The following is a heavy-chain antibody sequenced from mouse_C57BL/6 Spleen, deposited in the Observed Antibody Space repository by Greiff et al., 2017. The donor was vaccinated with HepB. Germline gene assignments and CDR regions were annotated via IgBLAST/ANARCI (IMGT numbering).Heavy chain of an antibody. CDR1: GYTFTSYW. J-gene: IGHJ3*01. D-gene: IGHD2-4*01. CDR3: ARKGVYYDYDGAWFAY. V-gene: IGHV1-55*01. CDR2: IYPGSGST. Sequence: QVQLQQPGAELVKPGASVKMSCKASGYTFTSYWITWVKQRPGQGLEWIGDIYPGSGSTNYNEKFKSKATLTVDTSSSTAYMQLSSLTSEDSAVYYCARKGVYYDYDGAWFAYWGQGTLVTVSA.